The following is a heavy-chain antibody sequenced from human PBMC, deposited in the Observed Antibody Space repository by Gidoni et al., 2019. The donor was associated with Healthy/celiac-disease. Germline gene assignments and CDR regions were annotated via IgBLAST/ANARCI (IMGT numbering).Heavy chain of an antibody. Sequence: SFTTYWIGWVRQMPGKGLEWMGIIYPGDSDTRYSPSFQGQVTISADKSIRTAYLQWSSLKASDTAMYYCARQITFMTTWGWFDSWGQGTLVTVSS. CDR1: SFTTYW. V-gene: IGHV5-51*01. J-gene: IGHJ5*01. CDR2: IYPGDSDT. D-gene: IGHD3-16*01. CDR3: ARQITFMTTWGWFDS.